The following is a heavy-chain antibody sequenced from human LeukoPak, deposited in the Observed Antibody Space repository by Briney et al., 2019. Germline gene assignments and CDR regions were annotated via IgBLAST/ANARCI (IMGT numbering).Heavy chain of an antibody. Sequence: ASVKVSCKASGGTFSSYAISWVRQAPGQGLEWMGGIIPIFGTANYAQKFQGRVTITADESTSTAYMELSSLRSEDTAVYYCARGKDIVVVPAAYFDYWGQGTLVTVSS. V-gene: IGHV1-69*13. J-gene: IGHJ4*02. CDR3: ARGKDIVVVPAAYFDY. CDR1: GGTFSSYA. D-gene: IGHD2-2*01. CDR2: IIPIFGTA.